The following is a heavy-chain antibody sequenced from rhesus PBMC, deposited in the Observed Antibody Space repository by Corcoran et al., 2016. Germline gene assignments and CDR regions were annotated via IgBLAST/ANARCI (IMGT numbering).Heavy chain of an antibody. J-gene: IGHJ4*01. CDR3: ARVPHDYDISSRYNDY. CDR1: GGSISDSYY. V-gene: IGHV4-92*01. Sequence: QVQLQESGPGLVKPSETLSLTCTVSGGSISDSYYWSWFRQPPGKGLEWMGRNCGSGGITNPNPSLKCRVPLSRAASKNHFSLTLSSVTAADTAVYYCARVPHDYDISSRYNDYWGQGVLVTVSS. CDR2: NCGSGGIT. D-gene: IGHD3-40*01.